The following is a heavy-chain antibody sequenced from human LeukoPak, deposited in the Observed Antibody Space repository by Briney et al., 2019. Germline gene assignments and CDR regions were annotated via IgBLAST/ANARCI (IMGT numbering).Heavy chain of an antibody. V-gene: IGHV4-38-2*02. CDR2: IRHSGTT. Sequence: SETLSLTCTVSGYSISSGYYWGWIRQPPGKGLEWIGTIRHSGTTYYNPSLKSRVTISIDSSKNQFSLRLTSVTAADTAVYYCARSSPLLLWFGELFDYWGQGTLVTVSS. CDR1: GYSISSGYY. D-gene: IGHD3-10*01. CDR3: ARSSPLLLWFGELFDY. J-gene: IGHJ4*02.